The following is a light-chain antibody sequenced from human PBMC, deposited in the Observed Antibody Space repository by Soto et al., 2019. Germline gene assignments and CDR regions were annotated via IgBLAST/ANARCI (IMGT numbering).Light chain of an antibody. V-gene: IGKV1-39*01. J-gene: IGKJ1*01. CDR3: QYSGSASGWT. CDR2: TAS. Sequence: DIQMTQSPSSLSASVGDRVTISCRASERISDYLAWYQQKPGKAPKLLINTASSLRSGVPSRFSGSGSGTDFTLTIDSLQPEDFAVYYCQYSGSASGWTFGRGTKVDIK. CDR1: ERISDY.